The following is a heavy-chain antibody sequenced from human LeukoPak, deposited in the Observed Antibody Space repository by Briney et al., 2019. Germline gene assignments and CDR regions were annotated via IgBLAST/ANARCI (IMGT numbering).Heavy chain of an antibody. CDR3: AATISRGRYLDY. J-gene: IGHJ4*02. CDR2: VHHSGST. CDR1: XXXXXXXX. V-gene: IGHV4-59*04. D-gene: IGHD3-16*01. Sequence: SETLSLTCTVSXXXXXXXXXXWXRQXXXXXXXXIGYVHHSGSTDSNPSLKSRVTLSVDTSKNQFSLKMDSVTAADMAVYYCAATISRGRYLDYWGQGKLVIVSS.